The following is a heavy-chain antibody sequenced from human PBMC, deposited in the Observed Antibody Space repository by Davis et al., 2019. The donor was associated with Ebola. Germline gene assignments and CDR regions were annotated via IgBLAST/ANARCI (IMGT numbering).Heavy chain of an antibody. CDR1: GGSISGYY. J-gene: IGHJ5*02. D-gene: IGHD2-2*01. V-gene: IGHV4-34*01. CDR3: ATSQDCSSTSCDNWFDP. CDR2: INHSGST. Sequence: MPLETLSLTCTVSGGSISGYYWSWIRQPPGKGLEWIGEINHSGSTNYNPSLKSRVTISVDTSKNQFSLKLTSVTAADTAVYYCATSQDCSSTSCDNWFDPWGQGTLVTVSS.